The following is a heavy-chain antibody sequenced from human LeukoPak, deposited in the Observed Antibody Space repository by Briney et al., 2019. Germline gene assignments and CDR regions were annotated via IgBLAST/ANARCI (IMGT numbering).Heavy chain of an antibody. J-gene: IGHJ6*03. Sequence: PGGSLRLSCAASGFTFSSYDMNWVRQAPGKGLEWVSGISGSGGSTYYADSVKGRFTISRDNSKNTLYLQMNSLRAEDTAVYYCARGVTMVYAIGLMDVWGKGTTVTVSS. CDR2: ISGSGGST. CDR3: ARGVTMVYAIGLMDV. V-gene: IGHV3-23*01. D-gene: IGHD2-8*01. CDR1: GFTFSSYD.